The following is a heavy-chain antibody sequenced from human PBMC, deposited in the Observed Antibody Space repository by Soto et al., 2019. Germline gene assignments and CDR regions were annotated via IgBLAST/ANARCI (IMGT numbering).Heavy chain of an antibody. CDR1: GGSISSYY. V-gene: IGHV4-59*01. CDR2: IYCSGST. D-gene: IGHD6-6*01. Sequence: QVQLQESGPGLVKPSETLSLTCTVSGGSISSYYWSWIRQPPGKGLEWIGYIYCSGSTNYNPSLKSRVTISVDTSKNQFSLKLSSVTAADTAVYYCARDFGLGSSPYWYFDLWGRGTLVTVSS. CDR3: ARDFGLGSSPYWYFDL. J-gene: IGHJ2*01.